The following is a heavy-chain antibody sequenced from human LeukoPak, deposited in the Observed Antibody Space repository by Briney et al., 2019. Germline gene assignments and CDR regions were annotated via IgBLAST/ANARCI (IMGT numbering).Heavy chain of an antibody. D-gene: IGHD1-26*01. CDR2: INPNTGGT. CDR3: ARVKAWELSFDY. J-gene: IGHJ4*02. V-gene: IGHV1-2*02. Sequence: ASVKVSCKASGYTFTDYYMHWVRQAPGQGLEWMGWINPNTGGTHYAQKIQDRVSMTRDTSITTVYMELSSLRSDDTAVYYCARVKAWELSFDYWGQGTLATVSS. CDR1: GYTFTDYY.